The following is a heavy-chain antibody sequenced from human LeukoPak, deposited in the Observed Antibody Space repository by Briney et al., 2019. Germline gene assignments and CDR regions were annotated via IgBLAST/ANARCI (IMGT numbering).Heavy chain of an antibody. J-gene: IGHJ4*02. Sequence: SETLSLTCTVSGGSISSYYWSWIRQPPGKGLEWIGYIYYSGSTNYNPSLKSRVTISIDTSKNQFSLRLTSLTAADTAIYFCVRPTIWIGTGLEYWGQGNLVTVSS. CDR1: GGSISSYY. CDR2: IYYSGST. D-gene: IGHD3-10*01. V-gene: IGHV4-59*01. CDR3: VRPTIWIGTGLEY.